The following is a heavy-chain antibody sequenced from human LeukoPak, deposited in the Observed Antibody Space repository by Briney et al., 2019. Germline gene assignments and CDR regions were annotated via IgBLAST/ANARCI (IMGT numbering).Heavy chain of an antibody. CDR3: ATDGAGFDT. CDR1: GFTFNYYY. J-gene: IGHJ5*02. V-gene: IGHV3-11*01. Sequence: GVSLRLSCAASGFTFNYYYMSWIRQAPGKGLEWLSYINIGGTNTHYADSVKGRFTISRDNAKKSLYLEMNKLRAEDTAVYYCATDGAGFDTWGQGVLVTVSS. CDR2: INIGGTNT.